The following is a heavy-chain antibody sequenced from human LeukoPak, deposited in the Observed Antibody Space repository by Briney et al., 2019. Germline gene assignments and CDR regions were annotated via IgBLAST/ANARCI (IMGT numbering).Heavy chain of an antibody. V-gene: IGHV3-15*01. CDR2: IKSKSERGTT. CDR1: GFTFSNGW. D-gene: IGHD2-2*02. J-gene: IGHJ4*02. CDR3: TSNLYCSTSSCYTLDN. Sequence: PGGSLRLSCAASGFTFSNGWMSWVRQAPGKGLEWVVRIKSKSERGTTDYAAPVKGRFTISRDGSTNTVYLHMNSLKTEDTAVYFCTSNLYCSTSSCYTLDNWGQGTLVAVSP.